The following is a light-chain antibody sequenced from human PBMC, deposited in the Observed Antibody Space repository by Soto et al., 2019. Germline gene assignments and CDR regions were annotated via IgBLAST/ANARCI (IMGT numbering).Light chain of an antibody. Sequence: SYELTQPPSVSVAPGKTARITCGGNNIGSKSVHWYQQKPGRAPVLVIYYDSDRPSGIPERFSGSNSGNTATLTISGVEAGDEADYYCQVWDSSSDHVFGNVTKLTVL. CDR1: NIGSKS. V-gene: IGLV3-21*04. CDR3: QVWDSSSDHV. CDR2: YDS. J-gene: IGLJ1*01.